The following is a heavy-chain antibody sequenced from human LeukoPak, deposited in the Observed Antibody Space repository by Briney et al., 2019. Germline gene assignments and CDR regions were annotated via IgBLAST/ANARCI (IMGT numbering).Heavy chain of an antibody. CDR2: ISYDGSNK. CDR3: ARPLYSASYWDAFDI. J-gene: IGHJ3*02. CDR1: GFTFSSYA. V-gene: IGHV3-30-3*01. D-gene: IGHD5-12*01. Sequence: HSGRSLRLSCAASGFTFSSYAMHWVRQAPGKGLEWVAVISYDGSNKYYADSVKGRFTISRDNSKNTLYLQMNSLRAEDTAVYYCARPLYSASYWDAFDIWGQGTVVTVSS.